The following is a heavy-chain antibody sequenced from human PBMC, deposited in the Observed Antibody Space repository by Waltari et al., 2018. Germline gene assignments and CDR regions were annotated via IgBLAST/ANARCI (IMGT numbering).Heavy chain of an antibody. CDR2: ISSSGGTM. Sequence: EVQLMESGGGLVQPGGSLRLPCPASVYTFSSYEMNWGRQGPGKGLEGVSYISSSGGTMFYAESVQGRFTISRDNAKSSLFLQIINARADDTAVYYCARDLPAGDIDYWGQGTLVTVSS. J-gene: IGHJ4*02. D-gene: IGHD6-13*01. CDR3: ARDLPAGDIDY. CDR1: VYTFSSYE. V-gene: IGHV3-48*03.